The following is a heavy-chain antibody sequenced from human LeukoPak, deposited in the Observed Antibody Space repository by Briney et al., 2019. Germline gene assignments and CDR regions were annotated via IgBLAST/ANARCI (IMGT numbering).Heavy chain of an antibody. CDR2: ISSSGSTK. D-gene: IGHD6-19*01. V-gene: IGHV3-48*03. CDR3: AGPHGIAMAGLY. J-gene: IGHJ4*02. CDR1: GFTFSSYE. Sequence: QPGGSLRLSCAASGFTFSSYEMNWVRQAPGKGLEWVSSISSSGSTKYYADSVKGRFTISRDNAKNSLYLQLNSLRAEDTAVYYCAGPHGIAMAGLYWGQGTLVTVSS.